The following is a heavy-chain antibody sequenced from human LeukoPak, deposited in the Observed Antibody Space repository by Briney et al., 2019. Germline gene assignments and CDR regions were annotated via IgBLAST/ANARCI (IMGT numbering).Heavy chain of an antibody. D-gene: IGHD3-22*01. CDR2: ISYDGSNK. J-gene: IGHJ4*02. V-gene: IGHV3-30-3*01. Sequence: GRSLRLSCAASGFTFSSYAMHWVRQAPGKGLGWVAVISYDGSNKYYADSVKGRFTISRDNSKNTLYLQMNSLRAEDTAVYYCARVTYYYDSSDLEGYFDYWGQGNLVTVSS. CDR3: ARVTYYYDSSDLEGYFDY. CDR1: GFTFSSYA.